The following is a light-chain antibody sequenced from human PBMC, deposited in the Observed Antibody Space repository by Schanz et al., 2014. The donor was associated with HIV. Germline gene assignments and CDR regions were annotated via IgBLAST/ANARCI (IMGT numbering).Light chain of an antibody. J-gene: IGKJ3*01. CDR3: QHYGSS. CDR1: QSLSSY. Sequence: EIVLTQSPATLSLSPGDRATLSCRASQSLSSYLAWYQQTPGQAPRLLIYDASIRATGVPARFSGSGSGTDFTLTISRLEPEDFAVYYCQHYGSSFGPGTKVDIK. CDR2: DAS. V-gene: IGKV3-11*01.